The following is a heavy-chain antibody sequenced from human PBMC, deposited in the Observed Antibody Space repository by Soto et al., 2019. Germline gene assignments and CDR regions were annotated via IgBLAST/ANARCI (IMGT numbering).Heavy chain of an antibody. J-gene: IGHJ4*02. Sequence: GGALRLCCAASGFTLSSYSRNWVRQAPGKGLEWVSSISSSSSYIYYADSVKGRFTISRDNAKNSLYLQMNSLRAEDTAVYYCARDLTSGVAGTNYWGQGTLVTVYS. CDR3: ARDLTSGVAGTNY. D-gene: IGHD6-19*01. V-gene: IGHV3-21*01. CDR2: ISSSSSYI. CDR1: GFTLSSYS.